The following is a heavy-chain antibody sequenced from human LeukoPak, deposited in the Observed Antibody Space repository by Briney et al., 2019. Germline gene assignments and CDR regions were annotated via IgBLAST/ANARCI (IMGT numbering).Heavy chain of an antibody. CDR2: IKRKGDGGTA. CDR3: TTGSIWVGAFDI. CDR1: GFTFTNAW. Sequence: KAGGSLRLPCAASGFTFTNAWMTWVRQAPGKGLEWVGRIKRKGDGGTADYAAPVKGRFTISRDDSKATLYLQMNSLKIDDTAVYYCTTGSIWVGAFDIWGQGTMVTV. D-gene: IGHD7-27*01. J-gene: IGHJ3*02. V-gene: IGHV3-15*01.